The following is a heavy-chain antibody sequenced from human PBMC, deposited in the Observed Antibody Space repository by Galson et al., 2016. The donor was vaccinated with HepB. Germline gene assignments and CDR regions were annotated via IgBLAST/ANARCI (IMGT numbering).Heavy chain of an antibody. V-gene: IGHV3-23*01. CDR2: ISHGGGRT. Sequence: SLRLSCAVSGVVFRNYAMTWVRQAPGKGLEWVSGISHGGGRTFYADSVEGRFTISRDNAQNTVFLQMNSLRGEDTAIYYCALYYYDSSGFVEYFQHWGQGTRVTVSS. J-gene: IGHJ1*01. D-gene: IGHD3-22*01. CDR3: ALYYYDSSGFVEYFQH. CDR1: GVVFRNYA.